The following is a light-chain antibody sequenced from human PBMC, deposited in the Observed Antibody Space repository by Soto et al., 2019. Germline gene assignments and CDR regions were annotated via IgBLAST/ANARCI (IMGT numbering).Light chain of an antibody. CDR1: QSLSFY. J-gene: IGKJ1*01. CDR3: QQSYSIPRT. Sequence: DIHMTQSPSSISASLGGRVTVTXRASQSLSFYFNWYQQKPGXPPKXXXDAXSSLQRGGPSRLSGSGSATDFTLTISSLQPEDFANYCCQQSYSIPRTFGQGTKVDI. V-gene: IGKV1-39*01. CDR2: AXS.